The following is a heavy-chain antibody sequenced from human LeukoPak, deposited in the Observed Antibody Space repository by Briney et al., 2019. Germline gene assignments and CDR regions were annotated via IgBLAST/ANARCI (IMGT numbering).Heavy chain of an antibody. D-gene: IGHD5-12*01. CDR2: INHSGST. Sequence: PSETLSLTCAVYGVSFSGYYWSWIRQPPGKGLEWIGEINHSGSTNYNPSLKSRVTMSVDTSKNQFSLKLSSVTAADTAVYYCAREARSGYDFDYWGQGTLVTVSS. J-gene: IGHJ4*02. CDR1: GVSFSGYY. V-gene: IGHV4-34*01. CDR3: AREARSGYDFDY.